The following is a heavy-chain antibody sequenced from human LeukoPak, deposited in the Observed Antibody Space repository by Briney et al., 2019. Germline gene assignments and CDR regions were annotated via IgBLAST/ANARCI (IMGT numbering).Heavy chain of an antibody. CDR2: ISSSSSYI. Sequence: GGSLRLSCAASGFTFSSYSMNWVRQAPGKGLEWVSSISSSSSYIYYADSVKGRFTISRDNAKNSLYLQMNSLRAEDTAVYYCARDIGDGYNLGPLDYWGQGTLVTVSS. CDR1: GFTFSSYS. D-gene: IGHD5-24*01. J-gene: IGHJ4*02. V-gene: IGHV3-21*01. CDR3: ARDIGDGYNLGPLDY.